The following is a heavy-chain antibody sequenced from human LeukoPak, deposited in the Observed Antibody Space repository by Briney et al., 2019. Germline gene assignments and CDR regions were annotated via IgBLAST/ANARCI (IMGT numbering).Heavy chain of an antibody. J-gene: IGHJ5*02. D-gene: IGHD3-3*01. Sequence: GASVQVSCRASGYTFISYDINWVRQPTAQGLEWMGWINPNSGGTNYAQKFQGRVTMTRDMSTSTAYMVLESLRSDGTAVYYCARGLEWLTRRHTWFDPWGQGTLVTVSS. V-gene: IGHV1-2*02. CDR2: INPNSGGT. CDR1: GYTFISYD. CDR3: ARGLEWLTRRHTWFDP.